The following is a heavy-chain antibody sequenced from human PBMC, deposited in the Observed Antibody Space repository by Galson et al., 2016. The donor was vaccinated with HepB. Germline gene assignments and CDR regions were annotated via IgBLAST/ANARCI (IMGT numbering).Heavy chain of an antibody. Sequence: SLRLSCATSGFTFSSYGMHWVRQAPGKGLEWVAVIWSDGSNKLYVDSVKGRFTISRDNSENTVSLQMDSLRVEDTGRYYCAREGVDGTTTYFDFWGQGTVVTVSS. J-gene: IGHJ4*02. CDR3: AREGVDGTTTYFDF. CDR2: IWSDGSNK. D-gene: IGHD1-7*01. CDR1: GFTFSSYG. V-gene: IGHV3-33*01.